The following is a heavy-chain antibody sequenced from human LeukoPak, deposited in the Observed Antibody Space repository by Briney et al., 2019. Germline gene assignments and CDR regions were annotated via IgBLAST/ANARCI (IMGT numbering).Heavy chain of an antibody. J-gene: IGHJ5*02. CDR2: IYTSGST. CDR3: ARGLLGDSSGYYYVGNWFDP. Sequence: SETLSLTCTVSGGSISSGSYYWSWIRQPAGKGLEWIGRIYTSGSTNYNPSLKSRVTISVDTSKNQFSLKLSSVTAADTAVYYCARGLLGDSSGYYYVGNWFDPWGQGTLVTVSS. V-gene: IGHV4-61*02. CDR1: GGSISSGSYY. D-gene: IGHD3-22*01.